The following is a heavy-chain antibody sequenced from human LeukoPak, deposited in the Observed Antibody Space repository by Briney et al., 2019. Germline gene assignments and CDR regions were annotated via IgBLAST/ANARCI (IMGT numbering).Heavy chain of an antibody. Sequence: SETLSLTXTVSGGSITNYYWSWIRQPAGKGLEWIGRIHSSGSTNYNPSLRSRVIMSVDTSKNQLFLSLTSVTAADTALYYCARGIATITQDSFDIWGLGTMVTVSS. CDR2: IHSSGST. CDR3: ARGIATITQDSFDI. V-gene: IGHV4-4*07. J-gene: IGHJ3*02. D-gene: IGHD2-21*01. CDR1: GGSITNYY.